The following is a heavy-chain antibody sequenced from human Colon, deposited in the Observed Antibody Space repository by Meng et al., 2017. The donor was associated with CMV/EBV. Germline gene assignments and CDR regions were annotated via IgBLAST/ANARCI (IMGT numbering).Heavy chain of an antibody. V-gene: IGHV3-21*01. D-gene: IGHD3-3*01. Sequence: GESLKISCSTSGFTFSSYSLNWVRQAPGKGLEWVSSITHTSDTYYADSVKGRFTISRDNAKNSLYLQMNSLRAEDTAVYYCARDLTHYDSFDYWGQGTLVTVSS. CDR1: GFTFSSYS. CDR2: ITHTSDT. CDR3: ARDLTHYDSFDY. J-gene: IGHJ4*02.